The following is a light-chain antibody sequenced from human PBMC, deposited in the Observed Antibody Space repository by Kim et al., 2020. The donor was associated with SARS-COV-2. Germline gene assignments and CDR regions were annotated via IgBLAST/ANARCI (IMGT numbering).Light chain of an antibody. CDR3: MQASHWPPT. J-gene: IGKJ1*01. CDR2: SVS. Sequence: DVVLTQSPLSLAVTLGQPASISCRSGLSLVKTNGNTLLNWLQQRPGQSPRRLIYSVSNRESGVPDRFSGSGSGTDFTLKISRVEPEDVGIYYCMQASHWPPTFGQGTKVDIK. CDR1: LSLVKTNGNTL. V-gene: IGKV2-30*01.